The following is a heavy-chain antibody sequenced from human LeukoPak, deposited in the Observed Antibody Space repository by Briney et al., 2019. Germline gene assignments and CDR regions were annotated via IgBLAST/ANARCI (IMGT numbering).Heavy chain of an antibody. Sequence: ASVKVSCKVSGYTLTELSMHWVRQAPGKGLEWMGGFDPEDGETIYVQKFQGRVTMTEDTSTDTAYMELSSLRSEDTAVYYCATSPVGSNIVVVPAAIGSYWGQGTLVTVSS. V-gene: IGHV1-24*01. CDR1: GYTLTELS. CDR2: FDPEDGET. J-gene: IGHJ4*02. CDR3: ATSPVGSNIVVVPAAIGSY. D-gene: IGHD2-2*02.